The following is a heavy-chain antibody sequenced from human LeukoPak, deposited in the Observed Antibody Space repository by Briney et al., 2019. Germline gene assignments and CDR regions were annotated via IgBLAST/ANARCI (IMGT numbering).Heavy chain of an antibody. V-gene: IGHV3-23*01. CDR2: ISGSGGST. Sequence: PGGSLRLSCAVSGFTFSSYAMSWVRQAPGKGLEWVSAISGSGGSTYYADSVKGRFTISRDNSKNTLYLQMNSLRAEDTAVYYCAKLGSFGVVIKYYYYGMDVWGQGTTVTVSS. CDR1: GFTFSSYA. D-gene: IGHD3-3*01. CDR3: AKLGSFGVVIKYYYYGMDV. J-gene: IGHJ6*02.